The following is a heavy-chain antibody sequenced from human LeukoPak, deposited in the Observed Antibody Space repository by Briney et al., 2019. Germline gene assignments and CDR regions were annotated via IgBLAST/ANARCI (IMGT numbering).Heavy chain of an antibody. CDR2: IYRSGST. J-gene: IGHJ4*02. Sequence: PSETLSLTCTVSGGSISSYYWSWIRQPPGKGLEWIGYIYRSGSTNYNPPLKSRVTISVDTSKNQFSLKLSSVTAADTAVYYCARLHDYRTRVIDYWGQGTLVTVSS. CDR1: GGSISSYY. V-gene: IGHV4-59*08. D-gene: IGHD4-11*01. CDR3: ARLHDYRTRVIDY.